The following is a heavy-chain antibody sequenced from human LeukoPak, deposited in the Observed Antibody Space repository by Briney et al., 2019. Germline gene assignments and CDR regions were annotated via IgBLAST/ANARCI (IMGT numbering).Heavy chain of an antibody. CDR1: GFTFSSYG. CDR2: ISYDGSNK. Sequence: PGGSLRLSCAASGFTFSSYGMHWVRQAPGKGLEWVAVISYDGSNKYYADSVKGRFTISRDNSKNTLFLQINSLNAEDTAVYYCAKDRARLRIFDYWGQGTLVTVSS. D-gene: IGHD4-17*01. V-gene: IGHV3-30*18. CDR3: AKDRARLRIFDY. J-gene: IGHJ4*02.